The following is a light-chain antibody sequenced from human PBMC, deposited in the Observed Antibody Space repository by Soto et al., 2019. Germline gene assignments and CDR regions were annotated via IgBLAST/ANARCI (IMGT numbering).Light chain of an antibody. CDR2: GAS. CDR3: QQYNNYPYT. J-gene: IGKJ5*01. CDR1: QSVSSY. V-gene: IGKV3-11*01. Sequence: EIVLTQSPATLSLSPGERATLSCRARQSVSSYLAWYQQKPGQAPRLLIYGASSRATGIPDRFSGSGSGTYFTPTISGLHPHDFATYYCQQYNNYPYTFGQGTRLEIK.